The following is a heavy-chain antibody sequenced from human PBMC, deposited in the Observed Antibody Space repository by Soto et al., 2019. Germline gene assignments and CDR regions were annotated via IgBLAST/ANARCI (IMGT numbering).Heavy chain of an antibody. CDR2: ISSSSSTI. D-gene: IGHD3-22*01. CDR3: GRDLTRYYDSSGLYGTDV. V-gene: IGHV3-48*01. CDR1: GFTFSSYS. Sequence: GSRRISCAASGFTFSSYSMNWVRQAPGKGLEWVSYISSSSSTIYYADSVKGRFTISRDNAKNSLYLQMNSLRGEDTAVYYCGRDLTRYYDSSGLYGTDVWGQGTTVNVSS. J-gene: IGHJ6*02.